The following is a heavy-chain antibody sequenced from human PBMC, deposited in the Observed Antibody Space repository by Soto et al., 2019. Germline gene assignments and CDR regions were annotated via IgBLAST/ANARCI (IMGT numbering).Heavy chain of an antibody. CDR1: GGSISSYY. J-gene: IGHJ6*02. CDR3: ARVNQHHSGSYYYGMDV. D-gene: IGHD1-26*01. V-gene: IGHV4-59*01. Sequence: PSETLSLTCTVSGGSISSYYWSWIRQPPGKGLEWIGYIYYSGSTNYNPSLKSRVTISVDTSKNQFSLKLSSVTAADTAVYYCARVNQHHSGSYYYGMDVWGQGTTVTVSS. CDR2: IYYSGST.